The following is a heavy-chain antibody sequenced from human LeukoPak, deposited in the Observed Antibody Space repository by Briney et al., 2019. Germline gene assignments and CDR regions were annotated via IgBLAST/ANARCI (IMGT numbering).Heavy chain of an antibody. CDR1: GGTFSSYA. V-gene: IGHV1-69*05. J-gene: IGHJ5*02. Sequence: AASVKVSCKASGGTFSSYAISWVRQAPGQGLEWMGGIIPIFGTANYAQKFQGRVTITTDESTSTAYMELSSLRYEDTAVYYCARSSGVVPAAIHWFDPRGQGTLVTVSS. CDR2: IIPIFGTA. D-gene: IGHD2-2*02. CDR3: ARSSGVVPAAIHWFDP.